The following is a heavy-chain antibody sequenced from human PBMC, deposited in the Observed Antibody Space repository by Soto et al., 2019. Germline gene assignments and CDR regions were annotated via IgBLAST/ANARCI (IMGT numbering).Heavy chain of an antibody. Sequence: SETRSLTCPVSGYSMSIGNYLGWIRQPPGKRLEWIGSIYQSGSTYYNPSLRSRATISVDTSKNQFSLKLSSVTAADTAVYYCARVLGAPLYYFDYWGQGMLVTVSS. D-gene: IGHD1-26*01. J-gene: IGHJ4*02. CDR2: IYQSGST. V-gene: IGHV4-38-2*02. CDR1: GYSMSIGNY. CDR3: ARVLGAPLYYFDY.